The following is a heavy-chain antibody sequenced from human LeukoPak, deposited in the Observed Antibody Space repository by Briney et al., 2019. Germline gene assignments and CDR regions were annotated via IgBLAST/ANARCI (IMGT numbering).Heavy chain of an antibody. CDR2: INSDGSST. CDR1: GFTFSSYW. D-gene: IGHD1-26*01. J-gene: IGHJ4*02. V-gene: IGHV3-74*01. Sequence: GGSLRLSCAASGFTFSSYWMHWVRQAPGKGLVWVSRINSDGSSTSYADSVKGRFTISRNNAKNTLYLQMDSLRAEDTAMYYCARGTGSYYSLGYWGQGTLVTVSS. CDR3: ARGTGSYYSLGY.